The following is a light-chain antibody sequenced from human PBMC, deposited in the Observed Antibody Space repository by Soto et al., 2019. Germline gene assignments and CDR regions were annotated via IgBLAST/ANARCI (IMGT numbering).Light chain of an antibody. CDR1: STDVGGYDR. CDR3: ASYGCRDDMS. CDR2: GVT. J-gene: IGLJ2*01. V-gene: IGLV2-8*01. Sequence: QSALTQPPSASGSPGQSVTISCSGTSTDVGGYDRVSWFQQHPGKAPILIISGVTDRISGVPDRFSGSKSGNTASLTVSGLQAEDEADYYGASYGCRDDMSFGGGTKRTVL.